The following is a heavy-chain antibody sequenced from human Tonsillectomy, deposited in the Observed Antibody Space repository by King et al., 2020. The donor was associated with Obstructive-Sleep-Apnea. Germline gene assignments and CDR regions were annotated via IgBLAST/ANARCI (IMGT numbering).Heavy chain of an antibody. D-gene: IGHD6-19*01. J-gene: IGHJ4*02. V-gene: IGHV5-51*01. CDR2: IYPGDSDT. Sequence: QLVQSGAEVKKPGESLKISCKGSGYSFTTYWIGWVRQMPGKGLEWMGIIYPGDSDTRYSPSFHGQVTISVDKSISTAYLQWNSLKASDTAMYFCSRQASGWSPFDYWGQGTLVTVSS. CDR1: GYSFTTYW. CDR3: SRQASGWSPFDY.